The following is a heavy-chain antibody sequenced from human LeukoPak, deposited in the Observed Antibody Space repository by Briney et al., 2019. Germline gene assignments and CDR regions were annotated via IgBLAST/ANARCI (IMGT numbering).Heavy chain of an antibody. Sequence: GGSLRLSCAASGFTFSSYAMHWVRQAPGKGLEWVAVISYDGSNKYYADSVKGRFTISRDNSKNTLYLQMNSLRAEDTAVYYCARESGIEATYGYASYWGQGTLVTVSS. CDR2: ISYDGSNK. D-gene: IGHD5-18*01. V-gene: IGHV3-30-3*01. J-gene: IGHJ4*02. CDR3: ARESGIEATYGYASY. CDR1: GFTFSSYA.